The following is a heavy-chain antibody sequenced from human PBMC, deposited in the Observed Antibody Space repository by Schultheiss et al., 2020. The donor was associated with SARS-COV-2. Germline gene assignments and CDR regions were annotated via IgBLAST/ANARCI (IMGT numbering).Heavy chain of an antibody. Sequence: GGSLRLSCAASGFTFSSYAMHWVRQAPGKGLEWVAVIWYDGSNKYYADSVKGRFTISRDNSKNTLYLQMNSLRAEDTAVYYCARDSLLIAVAGIDYWGQGTLVTVSS. CDR3: ARDSLLIAVAGIDY. D-gene: IGHD6-19*01. V-gene: IGHV3-30*07. CDR1: GFTFSSYA. J-gene: IGHJ4*02. CDR2: IWYDGSNK.